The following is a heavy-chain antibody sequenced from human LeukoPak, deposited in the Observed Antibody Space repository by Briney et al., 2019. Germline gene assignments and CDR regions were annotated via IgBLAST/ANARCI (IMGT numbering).Heavy chain of an antibody. Sequence: GASVKVSYKASGYTFTSYGISWVRQAPGQGLEWMGWISAYNGNTNYAQKLQGRVTMTTDTSTSTAYMELRSLRSDDTAVYYCACSSSLFNDAFDIWGQGTMVTVSS. D-gene: IGHD6-6*01. V-gene: IGHV1-18*01. CDR2: ISAYNGNT. CDR1: GYTFTSYG. J-gene: IGHJ3*02. CDR3: ACSSSLFNDAFDI.